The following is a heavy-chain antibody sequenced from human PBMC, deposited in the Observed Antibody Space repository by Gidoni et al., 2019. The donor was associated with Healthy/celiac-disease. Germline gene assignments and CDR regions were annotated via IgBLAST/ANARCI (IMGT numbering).Heavy chain of an antibody. J-gene: IGHJ4*02. D-gene: IGHD1-26*01. V-gene: IGHV3-30*04. CDR3: ARDLVGY. CDR2: ISYDGSNK. CDR1: GFTFSSYA. Sequence: QVQLVESGGCVGPPGRSLGLPCAASGFTFSSYAMHWVRQAPGQGLGWVAVISYDGSNKYYAASVKGRFTISRDNSKNTLYLQMNSLRAEDTAVYYCARDLVGYWGQGTLVTVSS.